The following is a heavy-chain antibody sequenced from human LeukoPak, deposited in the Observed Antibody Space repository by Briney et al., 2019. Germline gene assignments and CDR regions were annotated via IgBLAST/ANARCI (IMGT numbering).Heavy chain of an antibody. Sequence: ASVKLSCKSSGSTFTSYFMHWLRQPPGQGLEWLGMINPSGSTTTYAQKFQGRVTLTRDTSTSTVYMELSSLRSEDTAGYYCGRETSDSWGQGTLVTVSS. J-gene: IGHJ5*01. V-gene: IGHV1-46*01. CDR3: GRETSDS. CDR1: GSTFTSYF. CDR2: INPSGSTT. D-gene: IGHD1-1*01.